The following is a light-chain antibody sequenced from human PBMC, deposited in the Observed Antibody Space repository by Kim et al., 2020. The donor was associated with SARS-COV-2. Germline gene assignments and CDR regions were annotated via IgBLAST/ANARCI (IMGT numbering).Light chain of an antibody. CDR1: QGIRND. CDR2: ATS. Sequence: AIQMTQSPSSLSASVGDRVTITCRASQGIRNDLGWYQQKPGRAPNLLIYATSTLQSGVPSRFSGSGSGTDFTLTISSLQPEDVATYCHLQDNDYPLTFGGGTKVDIK. V-gene: IGKV1-6*01. J-gene: IGKJ4*01. CDR3: LQDNDYPLT.